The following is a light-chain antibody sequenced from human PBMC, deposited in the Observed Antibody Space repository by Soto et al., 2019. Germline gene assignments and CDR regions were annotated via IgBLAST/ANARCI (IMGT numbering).Light chain of an antibody. Sequence: EIVLTQCPGTLSLSPGERVTLSCRASQSVSSNFLAWYQQKPGQAPRLVIYGASNRAAGIPDRFSGSGSGKDFTLTISRLEPEDFAVYYCHQYSSSRRTFGQGTKVEIK. CDR3: HQYSSSRRT. J-gene: IGKJ1*01. CDR2: GAS. V-gene: IGKV3-20*01. CDR1: QSVSSNF.